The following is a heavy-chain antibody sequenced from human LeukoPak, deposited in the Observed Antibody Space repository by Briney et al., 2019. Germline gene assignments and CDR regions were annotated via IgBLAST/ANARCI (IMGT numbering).Heavy chain of an antibody. CDR3: AKDPDCTSGICYTFFDY. CDR2: ISFDRSDK. V-gene: IGHV3-30*04. D-gene: IGHD2-8*01. Sequence: GGSLRLSCAASGFTFSNYAMHWVRQAPGKGLEWVAVISFDRSDKYYADSVKGRFTISRDNSKNTLYLQMNSLRAEDTAVYYCAKDPDCTSGICYTFFDYWGQGTLVTVSS. J-gene: IGHJ4*02. CDR1: GFTFSNYA.